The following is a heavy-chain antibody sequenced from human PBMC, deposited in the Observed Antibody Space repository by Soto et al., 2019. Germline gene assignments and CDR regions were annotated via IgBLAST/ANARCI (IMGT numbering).Heavy chain of an antibody. CDR3: AREKQWLTNWFDP. Sequence: ASVKVSCKASGYTFTGYYMHWVRQAPGQGLEWMGWINPNSGGTNYAQKFQGRVTMTRDTSISTAYMELSRLRSDDTAVYYCAREKQWLTNWFDPWGQGTLVTVSS. CDR2: INPNSGGT. V-gene: IGHV1-2*02. CDR1: GYTFTGYY. D-gene: IGHD6-19*01. J-gene: IGHJ5*02.